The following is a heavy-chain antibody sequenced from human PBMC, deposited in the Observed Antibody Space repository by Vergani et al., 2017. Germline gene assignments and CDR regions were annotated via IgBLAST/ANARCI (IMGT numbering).Heavy chain of an antibody. CDR1: GGSISSSSYY. V-gene: IGHV4-39*07. J-gene: IGHJ4*02. D-gene: IGHD3-22*01. Sequence: QLQLQESGPGLVKPSETLSLTCTVSGGSISSSSYYWGWIRQPPGKGLEWIGSIYYSGRTYYNPSLKSRVTISVDTSKNQFSLKLSSVTAADTAVYYCARYYYDSSGYYPDYWGQGTLVTVSS. CDR3: ARYYYDSSGYYPDY. CDR2: IYYSGRT.